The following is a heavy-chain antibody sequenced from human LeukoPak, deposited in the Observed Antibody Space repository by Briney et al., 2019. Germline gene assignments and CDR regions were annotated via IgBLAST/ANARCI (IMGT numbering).Heavy chain of an antibody. CDR1: GFTFSSYS. Sequence: SGGSLRLSCAASGFTFSSYSMNWVRQAPGKGLEWVSSITSSSSYIYYADSVRGRFTISRDDAKNSLYLQMNSLRAEDTAVYYCAVDYYDSSGYYIQPGDYWGQGTLVTVSS. D-gene: IGHD3-22*01. CDR2: ITSSSSYI. V-gene: IGHV3-21*01. J-gene: IGHJ4*02. CDR3: AVDYYDSSGYYIQPGDY.